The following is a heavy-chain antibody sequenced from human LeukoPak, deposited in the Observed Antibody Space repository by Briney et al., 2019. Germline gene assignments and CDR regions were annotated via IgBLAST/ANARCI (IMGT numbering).Heavy chain of an antibody. V-gene: IGHV5-51*01. CDR1: GYIFSSYW. Sequence: GESLKISCKGSGYIFSSYWIGWVRQMPGKGLEWMGIIYPGDSDTRYSPSFQGQVTISADKSISTAYLQWSSLKASDTAMYYCARVNGHTVGTFDIWGQGTMVTVSS. J-gene: IGHJ3*02. CDR3: ARVNGHTVGTFDI. CDR2: IYPGDSDT. D-gene: IGHD4-11*01.